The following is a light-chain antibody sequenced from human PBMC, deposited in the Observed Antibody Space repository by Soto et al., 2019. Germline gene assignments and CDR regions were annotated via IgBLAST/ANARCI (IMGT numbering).Light chain of an antibody. CDR2: LGS. CDR3: MQALQTPLT. Sequence: DIVMTQSPLSLPVTPGEPASISCRSSQSLLHSNGYNYLDWYVQKSGQSPQLLIYLGSNRASGVPDRFSGSGSGTDFTLKISRVEAEDVGVYYCMQALQTPLTFGGGTKVEIK. CDR1: QSLLHSNGYNY. J-gene: IGKJ4*01. V-gene: IGKV2-28*01.